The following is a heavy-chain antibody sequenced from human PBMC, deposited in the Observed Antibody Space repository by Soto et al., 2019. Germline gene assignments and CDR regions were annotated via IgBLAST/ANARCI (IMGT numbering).Heavy chain of an antibody. CDR1: GFTFSSYW. J-gene: IGHJ3*01. CDR2: IKKDESKK. Sequence: EERLVESGGGLVQPGGSLRLSCAASGFTFSSYWMTWVRQAPGKGLEWVANIKKDESKKSYLDSVRGRFTISRDNAKKSLYLQMDSLTAEATALYYCARDVSPGSSSWYFDAFDLWGQGTMVTVSS. D-gene: IGHD6-13*01. CDR3: ARDVSPGSSSWYFDAFDL. V-gene: IGHV3-7*05.